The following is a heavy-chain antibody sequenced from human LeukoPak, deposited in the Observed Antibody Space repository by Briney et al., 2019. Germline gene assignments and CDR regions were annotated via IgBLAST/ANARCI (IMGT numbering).Heavy chain of an antibody. CDR3: ASERGYSYGFVTWFDP. Sequence: GSLRLSCAASGFTFSSYAMHWVRQAPGKGLEGVAVISYDGSNKYYADSVKGRFTISRDNSKNTLYLQMNSLRAEDTAVYYCASERGYSYGFVTWFDPWGQGTLVTVSS. CDR1: GFTFSSYA. D-gene: IGHD5-18*01. J-gene: IGHJ5*02. CDR2: ISYDGSNK. V-gene: IGHV3-30-3*01.